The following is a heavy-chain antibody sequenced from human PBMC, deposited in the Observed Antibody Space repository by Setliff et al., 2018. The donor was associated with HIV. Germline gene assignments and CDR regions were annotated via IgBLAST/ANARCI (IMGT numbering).Heavy chain of an antibody. V-gene: IGHV4-34*01. Sequence: SETLSLTCTVSGGSISSYYWSWIRQSTGKGLEWIGEINDSGTTNYNPSLESRVTISLDTSKNQFSLKLSSVTAADTAVYYCARNGRTVAAGGFADYWGQGTLVTVSS. J-gene: IGHJ4*02. CDR3: ARNGRTVAAGGFADY. D-gene: IGHD6-13*01. CDR2: INDSGTT. CDR1: GGSISSYY.